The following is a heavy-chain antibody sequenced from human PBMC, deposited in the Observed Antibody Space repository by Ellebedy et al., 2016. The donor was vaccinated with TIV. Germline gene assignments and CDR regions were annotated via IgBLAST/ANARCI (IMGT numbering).Heavy chain of an antibody. CDR1: GYTFTSYY. CDR2: INPSSGST. J-gene: IGHJ4*02. V-gene: IGHV1-46*01. Sequence: ASVKVSCKASGYTFTSYYIHWVRQAPGQGLEWMGIINPSSGSTGYAQKFQGRVTMTRDTSTSTVYMELSSLRSEDTAVYYCARDSCSGGSCYDYFDYWGQGSLVTVSS. D-gene: IGHD2-15*01. CDR3: ARDSCSGGSCYDYFDY.